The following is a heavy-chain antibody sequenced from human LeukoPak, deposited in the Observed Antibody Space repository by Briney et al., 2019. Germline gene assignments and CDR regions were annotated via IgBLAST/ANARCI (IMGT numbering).Heavy chain of an antibody. CDR2: IYPGDSDT. D-gene: IGHD1-26*01. J-gene: IGHJ4*02. CDR1: GYSFTSYW. Sequence: GESLKISCKGSGYSFTSYWIVWVRQMPEKGLEWMGIIYPGDSDTRYSPSFQGQVTISADKSISTAYLQWSSLKASDNAMYYCARDTAPWELPDDWGQGTLVTVSS. CDR3: ARDTAPWELPDD. V-gene: IGHV5-51*01.